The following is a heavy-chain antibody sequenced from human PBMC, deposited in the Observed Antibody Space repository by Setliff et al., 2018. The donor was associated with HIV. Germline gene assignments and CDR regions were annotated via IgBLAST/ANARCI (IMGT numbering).Heavy chain of an antibody. Sequence: ASVKVSCKTSGYMFIAYGMSWVRRAPGQGLEWMGWIGPYNGRTEYAQEFQGRVSLTIDTSASTAYMELRSLRSEDTAVYYCAKDQNFRGAMSGPRYYFDSWGRGTLVTVSS. J-gene: IGHJ4*02. D-gene: IGHD3-10*01. CDR1: GYMFIAYG. CDR2: IGPYNGRT. CDR3: AKDQNFRGAMSGPRYYFDS. V-gene: IGHV1-18*01.